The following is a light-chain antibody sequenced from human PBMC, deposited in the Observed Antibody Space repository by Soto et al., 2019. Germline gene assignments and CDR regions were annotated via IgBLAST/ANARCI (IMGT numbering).Light chain of an antibody. V-gene: IGKV3-20*01. Sequence: EIVLTQSPGTLSLSPGERATLSCRASQSVSSDYLAWYQQKPGQAPRLLIYGASSRATVIPDRFSGSGSGTDLTLTSSRLEPEDFAVNYCQQYGSSPLTFGGGTKVEIK. CDR2: GAS. CDR1: QSVSSDY. J-gene: IGKJ4*01. CDR3: QQYGSSPLT.